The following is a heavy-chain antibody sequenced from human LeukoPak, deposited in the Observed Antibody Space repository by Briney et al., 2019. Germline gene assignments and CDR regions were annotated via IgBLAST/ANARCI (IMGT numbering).Heavy chain of an antibody. V-gene: IGHV3-48*04. CDR1: GFTFSSYG. J-gene: IGHJ4*02. Sequence: GGSLRLSCAASGFTFSSYGMHWVRQAPGKGLEWVSYISSSGSTIYYADSVKGRFTISTDNAKNSLYLQMNSLRAEDTAVYYCAKRGDTAMVTDYWGQGTLVTVSS. D-gene: IGHD5-18*01. CDR2: ISSSGSTI. CDR3: AKRGDTAMVTDY.